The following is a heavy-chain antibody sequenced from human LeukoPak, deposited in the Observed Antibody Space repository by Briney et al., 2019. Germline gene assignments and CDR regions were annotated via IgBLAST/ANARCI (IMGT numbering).Heavy chain of an antibody. J-gene: IGHJ4*02. Sequence: GESLKFSCKGSGYIFSSYLISWVREMPEKGVEWMWIISPTDSHTTYSTAFQGQVTISAERSISTAYLQWSSLKAADTAMYFCARRRSSTRIDYWGQGTPVTVSS. CDR1: GYIFSSYL. CDR3: ARRRSSTRIDY. D-gene: IGHD3-10*01. CDR2: ISPTDSHT. V-gene: IGHV5-51*01.